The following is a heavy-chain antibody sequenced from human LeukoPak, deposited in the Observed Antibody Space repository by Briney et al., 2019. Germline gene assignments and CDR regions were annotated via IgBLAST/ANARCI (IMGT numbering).Heavy chain of an antibody. V-gene: IGHV1-18*01. CDR2: ISTYNGNT. Sequence: ASVKVSCKASGYTFTSCGISWVRQAPGQGLEWMGWISTYNGNTNYAQKVQGRVTMTTDTSTSTAYMELRSLRSDDTAVYYCARDYSSGWPNFDYWGQGTLVTVSS. J-gene: IGHJ4*02. CDR3: ARDYSSGWPNFDY. D-gene: IGHD6-19*01. CDR1: GYTFTSCG.